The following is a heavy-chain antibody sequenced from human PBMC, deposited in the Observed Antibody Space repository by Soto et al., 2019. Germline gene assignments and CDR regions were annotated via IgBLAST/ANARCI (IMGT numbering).Heavy chain of an antibody. V-gene: IGHV3-23*01. CDR2: ISTGGNT. Sequence: DVDLLESGGDLVQPGGSLRLSCAGSGITLSDYAMRWVRQAPGKGLEWVSTISTGGNTYYADSVKGRFTVARDSSKSTLQMNSLRAEDTAVYYCAAGRRTAALDFWGQGTLVTVSP. D-gene: IGHD2-2*01. CDR3: AAGRRTAALDF. CDR1: GITLSDYA. J-gene: IGHJ4*02.